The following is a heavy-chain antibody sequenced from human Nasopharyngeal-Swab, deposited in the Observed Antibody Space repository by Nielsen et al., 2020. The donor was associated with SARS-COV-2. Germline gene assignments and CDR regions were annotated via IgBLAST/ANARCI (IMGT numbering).Heavy chain of an antibody. D-gene: IGHD3-10*01. CDR1: GFTFSDYY. V-gene: IGHV3-11*04. Sequence: LSLTCAASGFTFSDYYMSWIRQASGKGLEWVSYISSSGSTIYYADSVKGRFTISRDNAKNSLYLQMNSLRAEDTAVYYCASLLWFGELPSDYYYYGMDVWGQGATVTVSS. CDR3: ASLLWFGELPSDYYYYGMDV. CDR2: ISSSGSTI. J-gene: IGHJ6*02.